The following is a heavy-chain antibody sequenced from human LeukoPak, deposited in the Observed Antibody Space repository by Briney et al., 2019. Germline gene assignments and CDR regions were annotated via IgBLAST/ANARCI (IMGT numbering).Heavy chain of an antibody. CDR3: ARDHSRITMIVGAFDI. CDR2: IYHSGST. J-gene: IGHJ3*02. V-gene: IGHV4-4*02. CDR1: GGSLSSSNW. Sequence: SGTLSLTCAVSGGSLSSSNWWSWVRQPPGKGLEGIGEIYHSGSTNYNPSLKSRVTISVDKSKNQFSLKLSSVTAADTAVYYCARDHSRITMIVGAFDIWGQGTMVTVSS. D-gene: IGHD3-22*01.